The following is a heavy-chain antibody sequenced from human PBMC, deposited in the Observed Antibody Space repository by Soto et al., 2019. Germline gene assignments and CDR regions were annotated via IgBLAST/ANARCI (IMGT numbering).Heavy chain of an antibody. J-gene: IGHJ4*02. CDR3: ARDPANYYDSSGYFDY. D-gene: IGHD3-22*01. CDR2: IWYDGSNK. V-gene: IGHV3-33*08. CDR1: GFNFSNYW. Sequence: PGGSLRLSCTASGFNFSNYWMHWVRKETGKGLEWVAVIWYDGSNKYYADSVKGRFTISRDNSKNTLYLQMNSLRAEDTAVYYCARDPANYYDSSGYFDYWGRGTLVTVSS.